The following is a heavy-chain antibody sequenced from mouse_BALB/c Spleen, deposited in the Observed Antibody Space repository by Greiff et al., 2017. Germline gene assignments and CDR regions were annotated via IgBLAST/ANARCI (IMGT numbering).Heavy chain of an antibody. J-gene: IGHJ3*01. CDR2: ISSGGSYT. CDR1: GFTFSSYA. CDR3: ACDSPSDGYHACFDY. V-gene: IGHV5-9-4*01. D-gene: IGHD2-3*01. Sequence: EVMLVESGGGLVKPGGSLKLSCAASGFTFSSYAMSWVRQSPEKRLEWVAEISSGGSYTYYPDTVTGRFTISRDNAKNTLYLEMCSLRSEDTAMYYWACDSPSDGYHACFDYWGQGTLVTVSA.